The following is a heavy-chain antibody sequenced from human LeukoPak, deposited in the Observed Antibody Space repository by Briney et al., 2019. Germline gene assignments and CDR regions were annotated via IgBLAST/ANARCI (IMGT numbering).Heavy chain of an antibody. CDR1: GGSISSYY. Sequence: PSETLSLTCTVSGGSISSYYWSWIRQPPGKGLEWIGYIYYSGSTNYNPSLKSRVTISVDTSKNQFSLKLSSVTAADTAVYYCARADGSGSYLNYYYYYYMDVWGKGTTVTVSS. CDR2: IYYSGST. D-gene: IGHD3-10*01. J-gene: IGHJ6*03. CDR3: ARADGSGSYLNYYYYYYMDV. V-gene: IGHV4-59*01.